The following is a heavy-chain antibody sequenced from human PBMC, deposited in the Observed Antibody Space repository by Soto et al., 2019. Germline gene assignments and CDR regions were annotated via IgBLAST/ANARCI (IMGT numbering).Heavy chain of an antibody. D-gene: IGHD2-15*01. CDR1: GFTFSDYY. Sequence: LSCAASGFTFSDYYMSWIRQAPGKGLEWVSYISSSSYTNYADSVKGRFTISRDNAKNSLYLQMNSLRAEDTAVYYCARDRLFHNWFDAWGQGTLVTVSS. J-gene: IGHJ5*02. CDR2: ISSSSYT. V-gene: IGHV3-11*06. CDR3: ARDRLFHNWFDA.